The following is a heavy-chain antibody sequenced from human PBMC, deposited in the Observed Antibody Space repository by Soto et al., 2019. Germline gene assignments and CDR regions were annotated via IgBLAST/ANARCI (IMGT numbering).Heavy chain of an antibody. V-gene: IGHV3-30*18. J-gene: IGHJ4*02. CDR2: ISYDGINK. D-gene: IGHD1-1*01. Sequence: QVQLVESGGGVVQPGRSLRLSCAASGFTFSSYGMHWVRQVPGKGREWVAIISYDGINKYYANSVKGRFTISRDNSKNTLYLQMNSLRAEDTAVYYCAKSMYNWNDGFFDYWGQGTLVTVSS. CDR1: GFTFSSYG. CDR3: AKSMYNWNDGFFDY.